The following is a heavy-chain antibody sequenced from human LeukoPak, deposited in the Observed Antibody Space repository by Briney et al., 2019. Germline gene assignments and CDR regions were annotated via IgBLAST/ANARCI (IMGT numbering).Heavy chain of an antibody. CDR1: GGSISSYY. V-gene: IGHV4-59*01. J-gene: IGHJ4*02. Sequence: SETLSLTCTVSGGSISSYYWSWIRQPPGKGLEWIGYIYYTGSTNYNPSLKSRVTISVDTSKNQFSLRLSSVTAADTAVYYCASRIGSRLDYWGQGTLVTVSP. D-gene: IGHD3-16*01. CDR3: ASRIGSRLDY. CDR2: IYYTGST.